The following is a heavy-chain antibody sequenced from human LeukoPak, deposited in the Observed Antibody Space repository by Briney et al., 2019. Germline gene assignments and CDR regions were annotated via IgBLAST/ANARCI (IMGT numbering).Heavy chain of an antibody. J-gene: IGHJ4*02. CDR2: LSGCGRDT. CDR3: ANKYCSGASCY. V-gene: IGHV3-23*01. Sequence: GGTLRLSCAASGLTFSTYAMSWVRQAPGKGLEWLSALSGCGRDTYYADSVKGRFTISRDESKNTLYLQMNSLRAEDTAVYYCANKYCSGASCYWGQGTLVTVSS. CDR1: GLTFSTYA. D-gene: IGHD2-15*01.